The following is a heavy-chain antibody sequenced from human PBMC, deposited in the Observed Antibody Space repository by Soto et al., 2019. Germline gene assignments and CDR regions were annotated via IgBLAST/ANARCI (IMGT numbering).Heavy chain of an antibody. CDR1: GGTFSSYT. D-gene: IGHD3-10*01. V-gene: IGHV1-69*02. CDR3: ARRAGDRTYYYGSGSYDYYYYYMDV. J-gene: IGHJ6*03. Sequence: SCKASGGTFSSYTISWVRQAPGQGLEWMGRIIPILGIASYAQKFQGRVTMTGDKSTSTAYMELSSLRSEDTAVYYCARRAGDRTYYYGSGSYDYYYYYMDVWGKGTTVTVSS. CDR2: IIPILGIA.